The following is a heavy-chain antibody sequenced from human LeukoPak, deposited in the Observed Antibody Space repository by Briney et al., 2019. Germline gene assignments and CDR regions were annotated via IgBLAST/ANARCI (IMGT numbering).Heavy chain of an antibody. CDR2: IYYSGST. CDR1: GGSISSYY. D-gene: IGHD6-6*01. CDR3: ARDVMYSSSADLNWFDP. Sequence: SETLSLTCTVSGGSISSYYWSWIRQPPGKVLEWIGYIYYSGSTNYNPSLKSRVSISVDTSKNQFSLKLSSVTAADTAVYYCARDVMYSSSADLNWFDPWGQGTLVTVSS. V-gene: IGHV4-59*01. J-gene: IGHJ5*02.